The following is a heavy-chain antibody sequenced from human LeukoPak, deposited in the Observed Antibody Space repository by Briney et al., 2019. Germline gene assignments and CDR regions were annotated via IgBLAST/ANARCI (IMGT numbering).Heavy chain of an antibody. CDR3: ARGSELPDY. Sequence: SETLSLTCAVYGGSFSGYYWSWIRQPPGKGLEWIGEINHSGSTNYNPSLKSRVTISVDTSKNQFSLQLSSVTAADTAVYYCARGSELPDYWGQGTLVTVSS. CDR1: GGSFSGYY. D-gene: IGHD2-15*01. V-gene: IGHV4-34*01. CDR2: INHSGST. J-gene: IGHJ4*02.